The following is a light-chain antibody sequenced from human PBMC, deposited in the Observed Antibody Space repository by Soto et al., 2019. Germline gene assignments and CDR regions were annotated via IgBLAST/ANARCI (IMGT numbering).Light chain of an antibody. CDR1: QSISSW. CDR3: QQYNSYPYT. J-gene: IGKJ2*01. V-gene: IGKV1-5*03. CDR2: MAS. Sequence: DIQMTQSPSTLSSSVGERVTITCRASQSISSWLAWYQQKPGRAPKVLIYMASSLESGVPSRFSGSGSGTEFTLTISSLQPDDFATYYCQQYNSYPYTFGQGTKLEIK.